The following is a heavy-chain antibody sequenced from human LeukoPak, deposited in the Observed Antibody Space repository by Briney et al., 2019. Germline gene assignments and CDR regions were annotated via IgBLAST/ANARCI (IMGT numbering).Heavy chain of an antibody. D-gene: IGHD6-13*01. Sequence: ASVKVSCKASGYTFTSYGISWVRQAPGQGLEWMGWISAYNGNTNYAQKLQGRVTMTTDTSTSTAYMELSRLRSDDTAMYYCARGGIYSSSWYGFTDAFDIWGQGTMVTVSS. CDR2: ISAYNGNT. CDR1: GYTFTSYG. V-gene: IGHV1-18*01. CDR3: ARGGIYSSSWYGFTDAFDI. J-gene: IGHJ3*02.